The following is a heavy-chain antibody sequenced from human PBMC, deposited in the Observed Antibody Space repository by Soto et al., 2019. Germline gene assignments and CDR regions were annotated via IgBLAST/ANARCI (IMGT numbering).Heavy chain of an antibody. V-gene: IGHV3-33*01. CDR1: RFTFSSYD. CDR2: IWYDGSNK. CDR3: ARKTSNWFDP. Sequence: QVQLVESGGGVVQPGRSLRLSCAASRFTFSSYDMHWVRQAPAKGLEWVARIWYDGSNKYYADSVKGRFTISRDNSKNMLYLQMNSLRAEDTAVYYCARKTSNWFDPWGQGTLVTVSS. J-gene: IGHJ5*02.